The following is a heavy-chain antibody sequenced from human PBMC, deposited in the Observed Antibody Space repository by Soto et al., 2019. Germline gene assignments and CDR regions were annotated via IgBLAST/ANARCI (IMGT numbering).Heavy chain of an antibody. CDR2: TIPMFGTT. CDR3: TRCGIRYHSIGYYLGIDGMAV. V-gene: IGHV1-69*12. J-gene: IGHJ6*02. D-gene: IGHD3-22*01. Sequence: QVQLVQSGAEVKKPESSVRVSCKASGGTFNNYAITWVRQAPGQGLEWLGGTIPMFGTTNYAEKFQGRVTITADESTNTAYMELSSLRSEDTAIYYCTRCGIRYHSIGYYLGIDGMAVWGQGTTVIVSS. CDR1: GGTFNNYA.